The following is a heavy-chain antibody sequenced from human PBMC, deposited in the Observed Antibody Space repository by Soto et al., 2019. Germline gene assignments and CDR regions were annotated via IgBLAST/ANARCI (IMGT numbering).Heavy chain of an antibody. V-gene: IGHV4-59*08. Sequence: SETLSLTCTVSGGSISSYYWSWIRQPPGKGLEWIGYIYYSGSTNYNPSLKSRVTISVDTSKNQFSLKLSSVTAADTAVYYCARHRYSSIMAPAWNWLDPWGQGTLVTVPS. CDR2: IYYSGST. J-gene: IGHJ5*02. D-gene: IGHD6-13*01. CDR1: GGSISSYY. CDR3: ARHRYSSIMAPAWNWLDP.